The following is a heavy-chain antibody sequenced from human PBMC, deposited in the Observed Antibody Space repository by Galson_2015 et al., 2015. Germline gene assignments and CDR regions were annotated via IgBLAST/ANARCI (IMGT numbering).Heavy chain of an antibody. D-gene: IGHD3-16*01. CDR3: ARGGYAGSGSHGGGYYYYYMDV. CDR1: GYTFTSYA. CDR2: INAGNGNT. J-gene: IGHJ6*03. V-gene: IGHV1-3*01. Sequence: SVKVSCKASGYTFTSYAMHWVRQAPGQRLEWMGWINAGNGNTKYSQKFQGRVTITRDTSASTAYMELSSLRSEDTAVYYCARGGYAGSGSHGGGYYYYYMDVWGKGTTVTVSS.